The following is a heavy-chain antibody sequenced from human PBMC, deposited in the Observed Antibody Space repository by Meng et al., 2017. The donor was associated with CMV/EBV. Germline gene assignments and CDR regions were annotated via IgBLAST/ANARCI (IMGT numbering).Heavy chain of an antibody. Sequence: GESLKISCAASGFTFSDYWMHWVRQAPGKGLVWVSRINNDGGNTVYADSVKGRFTFSRDNAKNTLYLQMNSLRAEDTAVYYCGFSSWYKGPSGYWGQGTLVTVSS. J-gene: IGHJ4*02. CDR1: GFTFSDYW. CDR3: GFSSWYKGPSGY. D-gene: IGHD6-13*01. CDR2: INNDGGNT. V-gene: IGHV3-74*01.